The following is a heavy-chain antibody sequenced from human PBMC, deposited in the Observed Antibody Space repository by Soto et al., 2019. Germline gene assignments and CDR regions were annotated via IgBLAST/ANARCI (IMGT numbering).Heavy chain of an antibody. CDR1: GFIFTDYA. Sequence: GGSLRLSCAASGFIFTDYALHWVRQAPGKGLEWVAFISYDGKDQKYADSVKGRFTVSRDSAKKTVYVQMNSLTFEDTAVYYCARESAYPSSWPLAYWGQGTLVTVSS. V-gene: IGHV3-30*04. CDR2: ISYDGKDQ. J-gene: IGHJ4*02. D-gene: IGHD6-13*01. CDR3: ARESAYPSSWPLAY.